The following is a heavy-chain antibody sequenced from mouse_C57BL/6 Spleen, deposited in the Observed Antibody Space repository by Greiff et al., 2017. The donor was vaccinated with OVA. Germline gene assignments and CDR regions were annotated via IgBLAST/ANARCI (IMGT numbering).Heavy chain of an antibody. CDR3: TCTSHGNRYAMDY. V-gene: IGHV1-5*01. CDR1: GYTFTSYW. D-gene: IGHD2-1*01. J-gene: IGHJ4*01. CDR2: IYPGNSDT. Sequence: EVQLQQSGTVLARPGASVKMSCKTSGYTFTSYWMHWVKQRPGQGLEWIGAIYPGNSDTSYNQKFKGKAKLTAVTSASTAYMELSSLTNEDSAVYYCTCTSHGNRYAMDYWGQGTSVTVSS.